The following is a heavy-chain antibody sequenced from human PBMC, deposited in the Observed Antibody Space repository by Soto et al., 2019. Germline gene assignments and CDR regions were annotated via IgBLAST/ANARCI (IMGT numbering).Heavy chain of an antibody. CDR2: ISVHTGDT. CDR1: GYTFATYG. V-gene: IGHV1-18*01. Sequence: QVQLVQSGSEVKKPGASVKVSCKASGYTFATYGITWVRQAPGQGLEWVAWISVHTGDTKYAQKLQGRVTLTTDTFTTTAYMELRGLTSDDSAIYYCARARAEYSSSFSYYFDSWGHGTLVTVSS. D-gene: IGHD6-6*01. J-gene: IGHJ4*01. CDR3: ARARAEYSSSFSYYFDS.